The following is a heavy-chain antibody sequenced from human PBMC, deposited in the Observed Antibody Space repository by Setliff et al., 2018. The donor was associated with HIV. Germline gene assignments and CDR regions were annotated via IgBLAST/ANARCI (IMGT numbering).Heavy chain of an antibody. CDR1: GFTFGNHF. CDR3: LRWDQDRLDYYYMDV. V-gene: IGHV3-7*03. J-gene: IGHJ6*03. Sequence: GGSLRLSCAASGFTFGNHFMAWVRQAPGKGLEWVANIKQDGVGNYYGDSGKGRFTIPRDNAKNLLLLQMTSLRVDDTAVYYCLRWDQDRLDYYYMDVWGKGTSVTVSS. D-gene: IGHD1-26*01. CDR2: IKQDGVGN.